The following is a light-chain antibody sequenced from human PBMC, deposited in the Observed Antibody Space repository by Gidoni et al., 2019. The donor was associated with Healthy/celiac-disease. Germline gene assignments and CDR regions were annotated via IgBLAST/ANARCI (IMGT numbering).Light chain of an antibody. Sequence: DIVMTESPESMAVSLGERATINCKSSQSVLYSSNNKNYLAWYQQKPGQPPKLLIYWASTRESVVPDRFSGSGSGTDFTLTISSLQAEDVAFYYCQQYYSTFTFGGGTKVEIK. CDR2: WAS. J-gene: IGKJ4*01. CDR1: QSVLYSSNNKNY. CDR3: QQYYSTFT. V-gene: IGKV4-1*01.